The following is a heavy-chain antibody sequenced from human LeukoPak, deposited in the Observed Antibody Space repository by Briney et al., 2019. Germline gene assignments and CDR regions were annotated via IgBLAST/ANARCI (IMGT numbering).Heavy chain of an antibody. V-gene: IGHV4-34*01. J-gene: IGHJ5*02. Sequence: SETLSLTCAVYGGSFSAYYWGWIRQPPGKGLEWIGEVNHSGGANYNPSLKSRVTISVDTSKNQFSLNVNSVSAADTAVYYCARSRQIFGVAENWFDPWGQGTLVTVSS. CDR2: VNHSGGA. CDR3: ARSRQIFGVAENWFDP. CDR1: GGSFSAYY. D-gene: IGHD3-3*01.